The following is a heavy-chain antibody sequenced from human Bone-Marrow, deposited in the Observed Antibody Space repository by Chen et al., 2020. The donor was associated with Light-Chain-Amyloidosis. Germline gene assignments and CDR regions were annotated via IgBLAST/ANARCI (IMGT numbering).Heavy chain of an antibody. D-gene: IGHD2-15*01. CDR1: GFTFSTYW. V-gene: IGHV3-74*01. CDR3: ARAYCSGDSCPNSLGY. J-gene: IGHJ4*02. Sequence: EVQLVESGGDLVQPGGSLRLSCAASGFTFSTYWMPWVRQAPGKGLVWVARMNSAGSGTSYADSVKGRFIISRDNAKNTLYLQMNSLRAEDTAVYHCARAYCSGDSCPNSLGYWGQGTLVTVSS. CDR2: MNSAGSGT.